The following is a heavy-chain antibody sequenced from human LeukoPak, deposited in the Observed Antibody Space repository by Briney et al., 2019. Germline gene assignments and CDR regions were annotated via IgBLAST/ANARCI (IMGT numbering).Heavy chain of an antibody. J-gene: IGHJ3*01. CDR2: IASSCLNT. CDR3: ARDMELST. Sequence: GGSLRPSCAASGFMFRDAGMTWARQAPGKGLERVSLIASSCLNTYYADSVRGRFTNSRDNSNNTLSLQMNSLRVEDAAIYYCARDMELSTWGLGTLVTVSS. V-gene: IGHV3-23*01. D-gene: IGHD3-16*02. CDR1: GFMFRDAG.